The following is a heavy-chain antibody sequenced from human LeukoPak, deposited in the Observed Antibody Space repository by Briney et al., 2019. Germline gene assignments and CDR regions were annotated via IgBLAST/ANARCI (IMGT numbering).Heavy chain of an antibody. CDR2: IIPIFGTA. CDR3: ARRGPYCSGGSCCPYDAFDI. CDR1: GGTFSNYA. J-gene: IGHJ3*02. V-gene: IGHV1-69*06. D-gene: IGHD2-15*01. Sequence: GASVKVSCKASGGTFSNYATSWVRQAPGQGLEWMGGIIPIFGTANYAQKFRGRVTITADKSTRTAYMELSSLRSGDTAVYYCARRGPYCSGGSCCPYDAFDIWGQGTMVTVSS.